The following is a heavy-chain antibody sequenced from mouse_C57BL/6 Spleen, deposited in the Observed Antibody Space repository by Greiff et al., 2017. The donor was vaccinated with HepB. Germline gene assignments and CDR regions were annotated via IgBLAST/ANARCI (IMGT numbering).Heavy chain of an antibody. CDR1: GFTFNTYA. J-gene: IGHJ2*01. CDR2: IRSKSSNYAT. D-gene: IGHD3-2*02. Sequence: EVKVVESGGGLVQPKGSLKLSCAASGFTFNTYAMHWVRQAPGKGLEWVARIRSKSSNYATYYADSVKDRFTISRDDSQSMLYLQMNNLKTDDTAMYYCVRGTDSSGSGYFDYWGQGTTLTVSS. CDR3: VRGTDSSGSGYFDY. V-gene: IGHV10-3*01.